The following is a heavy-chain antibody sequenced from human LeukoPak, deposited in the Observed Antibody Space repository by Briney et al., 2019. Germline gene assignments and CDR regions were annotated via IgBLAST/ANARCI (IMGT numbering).Heavy chain of an antibody. CDR1: GGSFSGYY. CDR2: INHSGST. D-gene: IGHD4-17*01. Sequence: SETLSLTCAVYGGSFSGYYWSWIRQPPGKGLEWIGEINHSGSTNYNPSLKSRVTISVDTSKNQFSLKLSSVTAADTAVYYCARGGYGDYGWSDPWGQGTLVTVSS. CDR3: ARGGYGDYGWSDP. J-gene: IGHJ5*02. V-gene: IGHV4-34*01.